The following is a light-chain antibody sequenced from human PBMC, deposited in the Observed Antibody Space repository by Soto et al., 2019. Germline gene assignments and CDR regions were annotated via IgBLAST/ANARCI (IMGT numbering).Light chain of an antibody. J-gene: IGLJ1*01. Sequence: SVPTQPASVSGSPGQSMTISCTGTSSDVGGYDYVSWYQIHPGKAPKLMVFEVSNRPSGVSYRFSGSKSGNTASLTISGLQAEDEADYFCSSYSISTAYLFGTGTKVTVL. V-gene: IGLV2-14*01. CDR2: EVS. CDR3: SSYSISTAYL. CDR1: SSDVGGYDY.